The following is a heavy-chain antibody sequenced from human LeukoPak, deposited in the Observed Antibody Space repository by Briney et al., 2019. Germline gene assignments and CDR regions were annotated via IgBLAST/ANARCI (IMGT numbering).Heavy chain of an antibody. Sequence: GGSLRLSCVASGFTFTNHGMHWVRQALGKGLEWVASIWDDGSDKYSADSVRGRFTISRDNSKKTLYLQMNSLRAEDTAVYYCAKGAANLLYYFDYWGQGALVTVSS. CDR1: GFTFTNHG. CDR2: IWDDGSDK. CDR3: AKGAANLLYYFDY. D-gene: IGHD2-15*01. J-gene: IGHJ4*02. V-gene: IGHV3-30*02.